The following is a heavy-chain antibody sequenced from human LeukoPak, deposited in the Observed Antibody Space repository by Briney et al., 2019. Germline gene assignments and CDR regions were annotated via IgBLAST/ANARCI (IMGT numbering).Heavy chain of an antibody. D-gene: IGHD2-2*01. J-gene: IGHJ3*02. Sequence: ASVKVSCKASGYTFTGYYMHWVRQAPGQGLEWMGWINPNSGGTNYAQKFQGWVTMTRDTSISTAYMELSGLRSDDTAVYYCARGVSLGYCSSTSCYGDDAFDIWGQGTMVTVSS. CDR1: GYTFTGYY. V-gene: IGHV1-2*04. CDR2: INPNSGGT. CDR3: ARGVSLGYCSSTSCYGDDAFDI.